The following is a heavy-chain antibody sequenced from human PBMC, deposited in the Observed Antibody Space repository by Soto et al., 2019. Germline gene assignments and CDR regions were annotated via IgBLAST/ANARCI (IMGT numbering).Heavy chain of an antibody. CDR1: GFPVSGHF. V-gene: IGHV3-66*01. J-gene: IGHJ4*02. D-gene: IGHD1-1*01. CDR2: MSADGGK. Sequence: GGSLRLSCAVSGFPVSGHFMNWVRQAPGKGLEWVSLMSADGGKYYADSVKGRFTISRDDSENTLYLQMNSLRAGDTAVYYCARSSDWNRFDYWGQGTLVTVSS. CDR3: ARSSDWNRFDY.